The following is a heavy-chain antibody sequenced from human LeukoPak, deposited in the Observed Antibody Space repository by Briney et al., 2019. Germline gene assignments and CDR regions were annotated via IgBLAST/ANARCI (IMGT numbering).Heavy chain of an antibody. D-gene: IGHD2-15*01. Sequence: PGGSLRLSCAASGFTFSSYAMHWVRQAPGKGLEWVAVISYDGSNKYYADSVKGRLTISRDNSKNTLYLQMNSLRAEDTAVYYCARENVVYFDYWGQGTLVTVSS. J-gene: IGHJ4*02. CDR2: ISYDGSNK. CDR3: ARENVVYFDY. V-gene: IGHV3-30-3*01. CDR1: GFTFSSYA.